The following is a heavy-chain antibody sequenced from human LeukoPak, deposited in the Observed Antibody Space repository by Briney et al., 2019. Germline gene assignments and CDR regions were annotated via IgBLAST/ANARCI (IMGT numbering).Heavy chain of an antibody. CDR2: ISWNSGSI. J-gene: IGHJ4*02. Sequence: GRSLRLSCAASGFTFDDYAMHWVRQAPGKGLEWVSGISWNSGSIGYADSVKGRFTISRDNAKNSLYLQTNSLRAEDMALYYCAKDINPKITGYFDYWGQGTLVTVSS. CDR1: GFTFDDYA. CDR3: AKDINPKITGYFDY. D-gene: IGHD3-16*01. V-gene: IGHV3-9*03.